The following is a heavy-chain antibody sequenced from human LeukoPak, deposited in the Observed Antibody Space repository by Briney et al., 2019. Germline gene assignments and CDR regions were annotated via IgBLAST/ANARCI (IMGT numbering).Heavy chain of an antibody. J-gene: IGHJ4*02. CDR3: VRDRPSGFFEY. CDR1: GYYISSAYY. D-gene: IGHD3-3*01. V-gene: IGHV4-38-2*02. Sequence: PSETLSLTCAVSGYYISSAYYWGWIRQTPGKGPEWIGSIDHSGTTYYSPSLRSRLTISVDTSKNEFSPNLRFVTAADTAIYYCVRDRPSGFFEYWGQGKLVTVSS. CDR2: IDHSGTT.